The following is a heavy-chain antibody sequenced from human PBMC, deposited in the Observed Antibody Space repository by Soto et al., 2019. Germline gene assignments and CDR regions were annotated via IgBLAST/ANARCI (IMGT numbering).Heavy chain of an antibody. Sequence: EVQLVESGGGVARPGGSLKLSCAASGLTFSSFTMNWVRRAPGKGLEWVSSISSGSSYIYYPGSVKGRFSISRDNAQNSLFLQMSSLRAEDSAVYYCARDILSGGAYPDSWGQGTKVTVSS. CDR2: ISSGSSYI. D-gene: IGHD3-10*01. CDR3: ARDILSGGAYPDS. CDR1: GLTFSSFT. J-gene: IGHJ5*01. V-gene: IGHV3-21*01.